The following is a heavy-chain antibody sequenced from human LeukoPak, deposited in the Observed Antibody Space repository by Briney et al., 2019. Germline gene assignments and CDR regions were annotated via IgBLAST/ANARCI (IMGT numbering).Heavy chain of an antibody. CDR1: GFIFSTYT. V-gene: IGHV3-64*02. J-gene: IGHJ1*01. CDR3: ARAPSEIGGYYPEYFRH. D-gene: IGHD3-22*01. Sequence: GGSLRLSCAASGFIFSTYTMYWVRQAPGKGLEYVSAINNNGGSTYYADSVKGRFTISRDNSKNTLYLQMGSLRADDMAVYYCARAPSEIGGYYPEYFRHWGQGTLVTVSS. CDR2: INNNGGST.